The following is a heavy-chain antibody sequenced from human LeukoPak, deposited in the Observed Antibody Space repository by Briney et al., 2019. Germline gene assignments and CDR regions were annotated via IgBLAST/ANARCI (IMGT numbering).Heavy chain of an antibody. D-gene: IGHD6-19*01. CDR2: ISSTSDYI. CDR3: ARDPRTSGWFRNTYFFYYMDV. J-gene: IGHJ6*03. CDR1: GFTLSSHS. V-gene: IGHV3-21*06. Sequence: KSAGSLRLSCVASGFTLSSHSMNWVRQAPGKGLEWVSSISSTSDYIHYANSLKGRFTISRDNAKNSLYLQMNSRRAEDTAVYYCARDPRTSGWFRNTYFFYYMDVWGKGTTVTV.